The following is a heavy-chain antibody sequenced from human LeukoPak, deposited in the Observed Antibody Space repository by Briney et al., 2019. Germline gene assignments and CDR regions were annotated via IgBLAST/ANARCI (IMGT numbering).Heavy chain of an antibody. J-gene: IGHJ4*02. V-gene: IGHV3-7*01. CDR2: INEDGGEK. CDR3: AAERRGSSYYDGKEAFDH. Sequence: VGSLRLSCVASSFTFSNCWISCVRQTAGRGVEWVANINEDGGEKHYAASVTGRSTITRDNAKNSLYLQINSLRDEDTAVYYCAAERRGSSYYDGKEAFDHWGQGTLVAVSS. CDR1: SFTFSNCW. D-gene: IGHD4-23*01.